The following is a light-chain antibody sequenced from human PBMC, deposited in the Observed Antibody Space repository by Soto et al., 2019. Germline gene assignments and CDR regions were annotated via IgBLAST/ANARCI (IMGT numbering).Light chain of an antibody. J-gene: IGLJ2*01. CDR3: QTWDTGIHVV. Sequence: QPVLTQSPSASASLGASVNLTCTLSSGHSNYAIAWHQQQPEKGPRYLMKLNSDGSHSKGDRIPDRFSGSSSGAERYLTISSLQSEDEADYYCQTWDTGIHVVFGGGTKLTVL. CDR1: SGHSNYA. CDR2: LNSDGSH. V-gene: IGLV4-69*01.